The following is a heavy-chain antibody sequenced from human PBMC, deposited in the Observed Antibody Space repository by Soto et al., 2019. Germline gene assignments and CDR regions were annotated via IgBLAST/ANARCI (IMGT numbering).Heavy chain of an antibody. CDR3: ARLGAYYQAMDS. Sequence: SETLPLTCTVANGSIIPNYCSWIRQPTGKGLEWIGYIYYAGTTTYNPSLQSRVSISVDTSKNEVSLKLTSVTAADTAVYFCARLGAYYQAMDSWGQGTLVTVSS. D-gene: IGHD3-22*01. CDR2: IYYAGTT. V-gene: IGHV4-59*08. CDR1: NGSIIPNY. J-gene: IGHJ1*01.